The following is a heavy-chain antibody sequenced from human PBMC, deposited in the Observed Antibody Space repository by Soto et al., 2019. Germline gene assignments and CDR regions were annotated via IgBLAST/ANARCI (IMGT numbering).Heavy chain of an antibody. CDR3: ENGARQRRGGEGQLYNWFDP. Sequence: GGSLRLSCAASGFTFSSYAMSWVRQAPGKGLEWVSAIIGSGGSTYYADSVKGRFTITRDSSKNTLYLQMNSLRAEDTAGYYCENGARQRRGGEGQLYNWFDPWGQGTLVTVSS. CDR2: IIGSGGST. CDR1: GFTFSSYA. J-gene: IGHJ5*02. V-gene: IGHV3-23*01. D-gene: IGHD6-25*01.